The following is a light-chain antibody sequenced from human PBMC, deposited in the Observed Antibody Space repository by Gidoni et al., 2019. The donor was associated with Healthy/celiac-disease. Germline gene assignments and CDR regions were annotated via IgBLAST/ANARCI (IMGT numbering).Light chain of an antibody. CDR1: QSVSSN. J-gene: IGKJ1*01. CDR3: QQYNNWPPWT. CDR2: GAS. Sequence: ELVMTQSPANLSVSPGERATFSCSASQSVSSNLAWYQQKPGQAPRLLIYGASTRATGIPARFSGSGSGTEFTLTISSLQSEDFAVYYCQQYNNWPPWTFGQGTKVEIK. V-gene: IGKV3-15*01.